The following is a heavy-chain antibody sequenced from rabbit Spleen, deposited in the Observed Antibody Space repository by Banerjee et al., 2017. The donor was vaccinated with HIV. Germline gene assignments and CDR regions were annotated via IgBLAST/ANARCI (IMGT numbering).Heavy chain of an antibody. CDR3: ARDLDGVIGWNFGW. D-gene: IGHD4-1*01. V-gene: IGHV1S7*01. J-gene: IGHJ4*01. Sequence: QLEESGGGLVQPGGSLKLSCKASGFDFNGYYLSWVRQAPGKGLEWIGYIDPVFGSTYYAYWVNGRFTISSDNAQNTLYLQLNSLTAADTATYFCARDLDGVIGWNFGWWGPGTLVTVS. CDR1: GFDFNGYY. CDR2: IDPVFGST.